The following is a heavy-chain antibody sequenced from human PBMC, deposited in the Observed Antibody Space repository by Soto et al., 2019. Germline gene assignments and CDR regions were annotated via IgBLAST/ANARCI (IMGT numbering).Heavy chain of an antibody. Sequence: ASVKVSCKASGYTFTNNDVTWVRQATGQGLEWMGWMNPGSGDTGYAQKFQGRVNMSRNISIATAYMELSSLRSEDTAIYYCARMASFGSLNWFDPWGQGTLVTVSP. CDR2: MNPGSGDT. D-gene: IGHD5-18*01. J-gene: IGHJ5*02. V-gene: IGHV1-8*01. CDR3: ARMASFGSLNWFDP. CDR1: GYTFTNND.